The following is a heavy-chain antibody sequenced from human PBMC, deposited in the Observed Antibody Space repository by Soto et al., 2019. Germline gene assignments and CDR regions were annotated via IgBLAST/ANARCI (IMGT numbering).Heavy chain of an antibody. Sequence: PSETLSLTCTVSGGSINTFYWSWVLQPAGKRLEWIGRIYTSGSTNYNPSRKSRVTMSVDTSKNQFSLKLSSVTAADTDVYYCARDEAGWFDPWGQGILVTVSS. CDR3: ARDEAGWFDP. D-gene: IGHD6-19*01. V-gene: IGHV4-4*07. CDR2: IYTSGST. J-gene: IGHJ5*02. CDR1: GGSINTFY.